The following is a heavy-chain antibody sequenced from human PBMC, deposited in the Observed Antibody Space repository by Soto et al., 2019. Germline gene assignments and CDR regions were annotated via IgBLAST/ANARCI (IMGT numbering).Heavy chain of an antibody. V-gene: IGHV1-69*01. CDR2: IIPIFGTA. Sequence: QVQLVQSGAEVKKPGSSVKVSCRASGGTFSSYAISWVRQAPGQGLEWMGGIIPIFGTANYAQKFQGRVTITADESTSTAYMELSSLRSEDTAVYYCARCPLGSGSYYIDWFDPWGQGTLVTVSS. CDR3: ARCPLGSGSYYIDWFDP. CDR1: GGTFSSYA. J-gene: IGHJ5*02. D-gene: IGHD3-10*01.